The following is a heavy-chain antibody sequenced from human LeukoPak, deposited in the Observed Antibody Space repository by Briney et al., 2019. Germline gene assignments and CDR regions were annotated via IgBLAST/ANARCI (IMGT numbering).Heavy chain of an antibody. CDR1: GFTFSSYA. CDR2: ISYDGSNK. Sequence: GGSLRLSCAASGFTFSSYAMHWVRQAPGKGLEWVAVISYDGSNKYYADSVKGRFTISRDNSKNTLYLQMNSLRAEDTAVYYCAKKELALDYWGQATLVTVSS. V-gene: IGHV3-30*04. J-gene: IGHJ4*02. D-gene: IGHD1-1*01. CDR3: AKKELALDY.